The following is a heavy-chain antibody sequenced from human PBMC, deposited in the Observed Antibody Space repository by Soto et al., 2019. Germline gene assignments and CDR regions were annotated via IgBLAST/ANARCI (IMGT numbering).Heavy chain of an antibody. CDR3: AKEKSVINSGYDAFDV. J-gene: IGHJ3*01. CDR2: IRAGGRTT. D-gene: IGHD5-12*01. CDR1: GFDFKSYE. Sequence: AGGSLRLSCAASGFDFKSYEMDWVRQAPGKGLEWVAYIRAGGRTTFYPESVRGRFTISRDDAKKSLYLDMNSLRAEDTAVYYCAKEKSVINSGYDAFDVWGQGTMVTVSS. V-gene: IGHV3-48*03.